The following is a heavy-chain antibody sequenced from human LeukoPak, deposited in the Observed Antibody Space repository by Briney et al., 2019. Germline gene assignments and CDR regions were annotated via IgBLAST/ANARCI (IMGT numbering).Heavy chain of an antibody. CDR1: GFTFSSYG. CDR2: IRYDGSNK. J-gene: IGHJ4*02. Sequence: PGGSLRLSCEASGFTFSSYGMHWVRQAPGKGLEWVAFIRYDGSNKYYADSVKDRFTISRDNSKNTLYLQMNSLRAEDTAVYYCAKDPRRGVGFVGATFDYWGQGTLVSVSS. D-gene: IGHD1-26*01. CDR3: AKDPRRGVGFVGATFDY. V-gene: IGHV3-30*02.